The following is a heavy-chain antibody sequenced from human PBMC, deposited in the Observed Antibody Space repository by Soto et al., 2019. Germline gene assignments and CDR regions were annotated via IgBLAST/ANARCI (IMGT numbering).Heavy chain of an antibody. CDR2: MYNTGST. V-gene: IGHV4-59*01. CDR1: GGSISGYY. D-gene: IGHD2-21*02. CDR3: ARDLWGYCGTDCYPLDV. Sequence: SETLSLTCTVSGGSISGYYWSWIRQPPGKGLEWIGYMYNTGSTVYNPSFKSRVTISVDTSKNQFSLKLNSVTAADTAVYYCARDLWGYCGTDCYPLDVWGQGTSLTVSS. J-gene: IGHJ6*02.